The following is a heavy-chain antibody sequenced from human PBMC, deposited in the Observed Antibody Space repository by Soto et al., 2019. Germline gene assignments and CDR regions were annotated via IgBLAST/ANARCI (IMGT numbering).Heavy chain of an antibody. CDR3: ARGVAYPLHN. Sequence: SVKASCRASGYTFTSNGISWGRQAPGQGHEWMGWISAYNGNTNYAQKLQGRVTMTTDTSTSTAYMELRSLRSDDTAVYYCARGVAYPLHNWGKGPLVTVSS. CDR2: ISAYNGNT. V-gene: IGHV1-18*04. J-gene: IGHJ1*01. D-gene: IGHD2-15*01. CDR1: GYTFTSNG.